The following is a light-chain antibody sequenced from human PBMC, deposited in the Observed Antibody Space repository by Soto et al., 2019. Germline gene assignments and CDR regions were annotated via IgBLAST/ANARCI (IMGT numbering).Light chain of an antibody. CDR1: QSIISSY. CDR3: QQYGNSVPFT. CDR2: GVS. Sequence: EVVLTQSPGTLSLSPGEGATLSCRASQSIISSYLAWYQHKPGQPPRLLIYGVSSRDTGVPDRFSGSGSGTDFTLTISRLEPEDFAVYYCQQYGNSVPFTFGQGTTLEIK. V-gene: IGKV3-20*01. J-gene: IGKJ2*01.